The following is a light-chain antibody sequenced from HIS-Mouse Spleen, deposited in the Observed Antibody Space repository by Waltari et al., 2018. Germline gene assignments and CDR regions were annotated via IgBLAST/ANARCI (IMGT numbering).Light chain of an antibody. CDR3: QSADSSGTYSVV. CDR1: AFPKQY. J-gene: IGLJ2*01. Sequence: SYELTQPPSVLVSPGQTARLTCSGDAFPKQYADLFQQKPSQAPVLVIYKDRESPSGIPERFYGSSSGTTVTLTISGVQAEDEADYYCQSADSSGTYSVVFGGGTKLTVL. V-gene: IGLV3-25*03. CDR2: KDR.